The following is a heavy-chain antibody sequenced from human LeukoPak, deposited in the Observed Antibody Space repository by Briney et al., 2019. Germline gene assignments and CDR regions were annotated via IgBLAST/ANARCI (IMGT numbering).Heavy chain of an antibody. CDR1: GGSISSYY. J-gene: IGHJ4*02. Sequence: TSETLSLTCTVSGGSISSYYWSWIRQPPGKGLEWIGYIYYSGSTNYNPSLKSRVTISVDTSKNQFSLKLSSVTAADTAVYYCARLYVGATFRRFDYWGQGTLVTVSS. CDR3: ARLYVGATFRRFDY. CDR2: IYYSGST. V-gene: IGHV4-59*08. D-gene: IGHD1-26*01.